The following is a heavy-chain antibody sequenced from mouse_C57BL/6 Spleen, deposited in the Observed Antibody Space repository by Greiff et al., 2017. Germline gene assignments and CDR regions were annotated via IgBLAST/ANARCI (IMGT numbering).Heavy chain of an antibody. Sequence: QVQLQQSGAELVKPGASVKISCKASGYAFSSYWMNWVKQRPGQGLEWIGMIHPNSGSTNYNEKFKSKATLTVDKSSSTAYMQLSSLTSEDSAVYYCAGGGSYPAWFAYWGQGTLVTVSA. CDR2: IHPNSGST. CDR3: AGGGSYPAWFAY. CDR1: GYAFSSYW. J-gene: IGHJ3*01. V-gene: IGHV1-64*01. D-gene: IGHD1-1*02.